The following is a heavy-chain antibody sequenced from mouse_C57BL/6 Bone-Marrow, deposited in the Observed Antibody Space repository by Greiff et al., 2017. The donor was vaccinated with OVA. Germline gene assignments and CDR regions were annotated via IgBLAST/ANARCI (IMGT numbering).Heavy chain of an antibody. CDR3: ARTFYDSNYVYWYFDV. D-gene: IGHD2-5*01. CDR2: INPGSGGT. CDR1: GYAFTNYL. V-gene: IGHV1-54*01. J-gene: IGHJ1*03. Sequence: VQLQQSGAELVRPGTSVKVSCKASGYAFTNYLIEWVKQRPGQGLEWIGVINPGSGGTNYNEKFKGKATLTADKSSSTAYMQLSSLTSEDSAVYFCARTFYDSNYVYWYFDVWGTGTTVTVSS.